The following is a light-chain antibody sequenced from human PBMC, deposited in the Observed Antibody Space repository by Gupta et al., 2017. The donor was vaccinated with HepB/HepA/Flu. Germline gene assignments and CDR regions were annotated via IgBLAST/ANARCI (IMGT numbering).Light chain of an antibody. CDR1: QSVLYIPDSKNY. Sequence: DIVLTQSPDSLAVSLGERATINCKSSQSVLYIPDSKNYLGWYQQKPGQPPKKLINWASTRESGVPDRFSGRGSGTXFTLTIXTLQPEDVAVYYCQQDDCSPITFGXGTKVDIK. J-gene: IGKJ4*01. V-gene: IGKV4-1*01. CDR3: QQDDCSPIT. CDR2: WAS.